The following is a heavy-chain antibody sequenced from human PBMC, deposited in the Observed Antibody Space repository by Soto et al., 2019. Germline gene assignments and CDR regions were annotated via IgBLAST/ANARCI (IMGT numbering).Heavy chain of an antibody. V-gene: IGHV4-4*02. CDR3: ARGDTAMALNWFDP. J-gene: IGHJ5*02. D-gene: IGHD5-18*01. Sequence: SETLSLTCAVSGGSISSSNWWSWVRQPPGKGLEWIGEIYHSGSTNYNPSLKSRVTISVDKSKNQFSLKLSSLTAADTAVYYCARGDTAMALNWFDPWGQGTLVTVSS. CDR1: GGSISSSNW. CDR2: IYHSGST.